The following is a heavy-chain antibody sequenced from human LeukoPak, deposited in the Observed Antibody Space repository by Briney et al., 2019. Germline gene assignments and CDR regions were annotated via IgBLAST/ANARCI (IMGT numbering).Heavy chain of an antibody. V-gene: IGHV1-2*02. J-gene: IGHJ6*02. CDR1: GYTFTGYY. CDR2: INPNSGGT. Sequence: ASVTVSCTASGYTFTGYYMHWVRQAPGQGLEWMGWINPNSGGTNYAQKFQGRVTMTRDTSISTAYMELSRLRSDDTAVYYCARDSDIVVVPAAAKWGDYYYGMDVWGQGTTVTVSS. D-gene: IGHD2-2*01. CDR3: ARDSDIVVVPAAAKWGDYYYGMDV.